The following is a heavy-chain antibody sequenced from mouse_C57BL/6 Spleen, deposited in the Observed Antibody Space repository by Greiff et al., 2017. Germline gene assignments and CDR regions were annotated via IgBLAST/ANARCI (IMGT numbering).Heavy chain of an antibody. CDR2: IYPRSGNT. D-gene: IGHD1-1*01. V-gene: IGHV1-81*01. CDR3: ARKITAVVGAMDY. CDR1: GYTFTSYG. J-gene: IGHJ4*01. Sequence: VQRVESGAELARPGASVKLSCKASGYTFTSYGISWVKQRTGQGLEWIGEIYPRSGNTYYNEKFKGKATLTADKSSSTAYMELRSLTSEDSAVYFCARKITAVVGAMDYWGQGTSVTVSS.